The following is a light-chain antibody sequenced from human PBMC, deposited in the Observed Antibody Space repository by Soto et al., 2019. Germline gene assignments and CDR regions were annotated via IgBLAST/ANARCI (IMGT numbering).Light chain of an antibody. CDR2: GAS. CDR3: QQYNNWPPYT. V-gene: IGKV3-15*01. J-gene: IGKJ2*01. Sequence: DTVMTQSPATLSVSPGERATLSCRASQSVSSNLAWYQQKPCQAPRLLIYGASTRATGIPARFSGSGSGTEFTLTISSLQSEDFAVYSCQQYNNWPPYTFGQGTKLEIK. CDR1: QSVSSN.